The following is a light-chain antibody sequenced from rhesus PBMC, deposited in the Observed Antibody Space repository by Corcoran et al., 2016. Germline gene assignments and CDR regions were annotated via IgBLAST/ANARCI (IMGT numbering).Light chain of an antibody. CDR1: QGISNW. J-gene: IGKJ2*01. CDR2: RAS. CDR3: QRHDNSPPCS. V-gene: IGKV1-69*01. Sequence: DIQMTQSPSSLSASVGDRVTITCRASQGISNWLAWYQQKPGKAPKLLIYRASNLETGVPSRFSGSGSGTDFTLTISSLQPEEIATYYCQRHDNSPPCSFGQGTKVEIK.